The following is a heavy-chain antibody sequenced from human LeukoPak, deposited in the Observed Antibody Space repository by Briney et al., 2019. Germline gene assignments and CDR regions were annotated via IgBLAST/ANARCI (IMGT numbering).Heavy chain of an antibody. CDR2: ISSSGSTI. D-gene: IGHD6-19*01. J-gene: IGHJ4*02. Sequence: PGGSLRLSCAASGFTFSSYEMNWVRQAPGKGLEWVSYISSSGSTIYYADSVKGRFTISRDNAKNSLYLQMNSLRAEDTAFYYCARGAPEQWLERYFDYGGQGTLITVSS. CDR3: ARGAPEQWLERYFDY. CDR1: GFTFSSYE. V-gene: IGHV3-48*03.